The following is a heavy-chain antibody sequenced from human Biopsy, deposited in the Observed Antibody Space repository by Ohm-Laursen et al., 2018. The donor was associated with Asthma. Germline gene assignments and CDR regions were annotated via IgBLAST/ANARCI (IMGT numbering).Heavy chain of an antibody. V-gene: IGHV3-30*03. CDR2: ISYDGGNK. CDR1: GFTFSIYD. J-gene: IGHJ3*02. CDR3: ARTHERWTSIQDDALDI. D-gene: IGHD4-23*01. Sequence: SLRLSCSASGFTFSIYDIHWARQAPGKGLEWVAVISYDGGNKFYGDSVKGRFTLSRDNSRNTLYLQMNSLRVEDTAIYYCARTHERWTSIQDDALDIWGQGTMVIVSS.